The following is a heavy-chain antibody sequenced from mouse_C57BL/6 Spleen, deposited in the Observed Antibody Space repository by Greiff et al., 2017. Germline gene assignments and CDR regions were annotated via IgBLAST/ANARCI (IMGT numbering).Heavy chain of an antibody. CDR1: GYAFSSSW. CDR3: ARDITTVVATVDFDV. V-gene: IGHV1-82*01. CDR2: IYPGDGDT. J-gene: IGHJ1*03. Sequence: QVHVKQSGPELVKPGASVTISCKASGYAFSSSWMNWVKQRPGKGLEWIGRIYPGDGDTNYNGKFKGKATLTADKSSSTAYMQLSSLTSEDSAVYFCARDITTVVATVDFDVWGTGTTVTVSS. D-gene: IGHD1-1*01.